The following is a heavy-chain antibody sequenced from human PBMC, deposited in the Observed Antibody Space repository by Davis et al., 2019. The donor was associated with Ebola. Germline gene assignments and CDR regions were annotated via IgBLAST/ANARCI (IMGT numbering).Heavy chain of an antibody. D-gene: IGHD6-13*01. V-gene: IGHV3-15*01. CDR2: IKSKTDGGTT. Sequence: GGSLRLSCAASGFTFSNAWMSWVRQAPGKGLEWVGRIKSKTDGGTTDYAAPVKGRFTISRDDSKNTLYLQMNSLRAEDTAVYYCAKDITPAGYSSSPEIFDYWGQGTLVTVSS. CDR1: GFTFSNAW. CDR3: AKDITPAGYSSSPEIFDY. J-gene: IGHJ4*02.